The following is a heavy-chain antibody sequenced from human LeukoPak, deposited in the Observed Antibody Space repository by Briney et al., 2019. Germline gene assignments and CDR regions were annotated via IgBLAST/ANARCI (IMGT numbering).Heavy chain of an antibody. V-gene: IGHV4-34*01. Sequence: SETLSLTCAVYGGSFSDYFWSWIRQPPGKGLEWIGEIYHSGSTNYNPSLKSRVTISVDKSKNQFSLKLSSVTAADTAVYYCARDSSYYGMDVWGQGTTVTVSS. D-gene: IGHD2-21*01. J-gene: IGHJ6*02. CDR2: IYHSGST. CDR3: ARDSSYYGMDV. CDR1: GGSFSDYF.